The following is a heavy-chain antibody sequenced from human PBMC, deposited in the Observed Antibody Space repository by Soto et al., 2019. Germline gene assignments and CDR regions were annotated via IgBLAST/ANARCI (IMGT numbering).Heavy chain of an antibody. CDR1: GGTFNNYP. CDR2: SIPIFGTA. D-gene: IGHD5-12*01. J-gene: IGHJ6*02. V-gene: IGHV1-69*01. Sequence: QVQLVQSGAEVKKPGSSVKVSCKASGGTFNNYPITWVRQAPGEGLEWMGGSIPIFGTANYAQKFQGRVTIRVDESTSTAYMGLSSLRSEDTAVYYCARGRGYSGDDHYYYFDMDVWGQGTTVTVSS. CDR3: ARGRGYSGDDHYYYFDMDV.